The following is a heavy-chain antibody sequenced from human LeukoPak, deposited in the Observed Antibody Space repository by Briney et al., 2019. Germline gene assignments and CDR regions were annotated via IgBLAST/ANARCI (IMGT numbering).Heavy chain of an antibody. CDR1: GFTFSSYG. V-gene: IGHV3-23*01. CDR3: AKDGYYCSSTSCYLDN. Sequence: GGSLRLSCAASGFTFSSYGMNWVRQAPGKGLEWVSTISGSGGSTYYADSVRGRFTISRDNSKNTLYLQMNSLRAEDTAVYYCAKDGYYCSSTSCYLDNWGQGTLVTVSS. D-gene: IGHD2-2*01. J-gene: IGHJ4*02. CDR2: ISGSGGST.